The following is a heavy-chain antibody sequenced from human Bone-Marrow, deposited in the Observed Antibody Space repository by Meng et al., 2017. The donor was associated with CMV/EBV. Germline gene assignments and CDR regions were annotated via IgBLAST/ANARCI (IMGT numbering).Heavy chain of an antibody. Sequence: GESLKISCAASGFTFSNAWMNWVRQAPGKGLEWVGRIKTKTDGGTTDYAAPVKGRFIISRDDSQDTLYLQMNSLRADDTAVYYCAKGGNWHYHWGQGTLVTVSS. CDR3: AKGGNWHYH. J-gene: IGHJ5*02. CDR2: IKTKTDGGTT. CDR1: GFTFSNAW. V-gene: IGHV3-15*01. D-gene: IGHD3-10*01.